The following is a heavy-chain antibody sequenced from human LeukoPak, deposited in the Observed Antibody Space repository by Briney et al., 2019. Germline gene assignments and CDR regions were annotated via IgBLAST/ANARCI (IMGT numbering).Heavy chain of an antibody. CDR3: ASSSWGNYEGY. CDR2: IGSSSSPI. Sequence: GGSLRLSCAASGFTFSTYSLNWVRQAPGKGLEWLSYIGSSSSPIYYADPVKGRFTISRDNAKNSLYLQMNGLRDDDTAVYYCASSSWGNYEGYWGQGTLVTVSS. CDR1: GFTFSTYS. D-gene: IGHD3-16*01. V-gene: IGHV3-48*02. J-gene: IGHJ4*02.